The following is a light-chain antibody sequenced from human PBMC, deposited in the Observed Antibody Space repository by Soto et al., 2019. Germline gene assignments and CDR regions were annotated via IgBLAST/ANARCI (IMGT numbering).Light chain of an antibody. CDR1: QSVLYSSNNRDS. V-gene: IGKV4-1*01. Sequence: DIVMTQSPDSLAVSLGERATINCKSSQSVLYSSNNRDSLAWYQQKPGLPPKLLIYWASIRASGVPDRFSGGGSGTDFTLTISSLQPEDFATYYCQQANSFPPWTFGQGTKVDNK. CDR2: WAS. CDR3: QQANSFPPWT. J-gene: IGKJ1*01.